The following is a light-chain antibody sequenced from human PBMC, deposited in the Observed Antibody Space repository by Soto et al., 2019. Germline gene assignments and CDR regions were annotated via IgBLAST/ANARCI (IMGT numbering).Light chain of an antibody. CDR2: GAS. Sequence: DIFLTQSRCTRSLSAQGRATFSCRASQSVGSSYLAWYQQKPGQAPRLLIYGASSRATGIPDRFSGSGSGTDFTLTISRLEPEDFAVYYCQQYGRENTFGQGTRPEIK. CDR1: QSVGSSY. J-gene: IGKJ5*01. V-gene: IGKV3-20*01. CDR3: QQYGRENT.